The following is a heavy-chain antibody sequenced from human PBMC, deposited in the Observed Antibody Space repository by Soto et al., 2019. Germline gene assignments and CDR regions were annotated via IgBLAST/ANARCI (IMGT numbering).Heavy chain of an antibody. CDR3: ARGVTTVTTIDY. V-gene: IGHV4-30-2*01. J-gene: IGHJ4*02. CDR1: GGSISSGGYS. CDR2: IYHSGST. Sequence: PSETLSLTCAVSGGSISSGGYSWSWIRQPPGKGLEWIGYIYHSGSTYYNPSLKSRVTISVDRSKNQFSLKLSSVTAADTAVYYCARGVTTVTTIDYWGQGTPVTVSS. D-gene: IGHD4-17*01.